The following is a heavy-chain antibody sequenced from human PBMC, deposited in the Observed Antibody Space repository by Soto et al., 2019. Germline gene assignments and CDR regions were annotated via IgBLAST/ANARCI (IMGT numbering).Heavy chain of an antibody. V-gene: IGHV1-18*01. D-gene: IGHD6-6*01. Sequence: ASVKVSCKASGYTFFTYDISWVRQAPGQGLEWMGWISTYSGDTKYAQKFQGRVTMTTDTSTTTAYLELRSLRSDDTAVYYCARGGGIAARRGINWFDPWGQGTLVTVSS. CDR3: ARGGGIAARRGINWFDP. CDR1: GYTFFTYD. J-gene: IGHJ5*02. CDR2: ISTYSGDT.